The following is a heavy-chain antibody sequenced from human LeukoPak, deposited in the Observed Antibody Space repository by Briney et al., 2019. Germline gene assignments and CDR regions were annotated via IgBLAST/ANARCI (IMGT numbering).Heavy chain of an antibody. CDR2: IRYDGSNK. J-gene: IGHJ6*03. CDR3: AKREVDYYDSSGYYSVFGYYYYYMDV. CDR1: GFTFSSYG. D-gene: IGHD3-22*01. Sequence: GGSLRLSCAASGFTFSSYGMHWVRQAPGKGLEWVAFIRYDGSNKYYADSVKGRFTISRDNSKKTLYLQMNSLRAEDTAVYYCAKREVDYYDSSGYYSVFGYYYYYMDVWGKGTTVTISS. V-gene: IGHV3-30*02.